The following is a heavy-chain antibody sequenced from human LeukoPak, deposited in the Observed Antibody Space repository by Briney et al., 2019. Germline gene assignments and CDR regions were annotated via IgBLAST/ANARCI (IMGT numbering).Heavy chain of an antibody. J-gene: IGHJ4*02. CDR1: GYTFTDYY. V-gene: IGHV1-2*02. Sequence: ASVKVSCKASGYTFTDYYMHWVRQAPGQGLEWIGWINPHSGDTHYAERFQGRATMTRDTSISTAYMDLSRLGSDDTAVYYCARGSALRQTTGNTFDNWGQGPLVTVSS. CDR2: INPHSGDT. D-gene: IGHD4-17*01. CDR3: ARGSALRQTTGNTFDN.